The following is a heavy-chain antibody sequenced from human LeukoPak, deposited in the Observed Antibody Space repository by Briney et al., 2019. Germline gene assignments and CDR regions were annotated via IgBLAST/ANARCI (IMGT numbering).Heavy chain of an antibody. CDR2: IYYSGNT. V-gene: IGHV4-59*01. CDR1: GGCISSYY. J-gene: IGHJ4*02. CDR3: ARSGTLTGYLF. Sequence: SETLTLTCTVSGGCISSYYWSWIRQAPGKGLEWIGYIYYSGNTNYNPSLQSRVTISVDTSKNQFSLKLSSVTAADTAVYYCARSGTLTGYLFWGQGTLVTVSS. D-gene: IGHD3-9*01.